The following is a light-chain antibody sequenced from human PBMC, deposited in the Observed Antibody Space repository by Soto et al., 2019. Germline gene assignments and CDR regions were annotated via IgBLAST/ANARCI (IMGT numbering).Light chain of an antibody. CDR3: QQYHSFPFT. V-gene: IGKV1-33*01. Sequence: DIQMTQSPSSLSASVGDRITITCQASQDISKYLIWYQQTPGKAPKFLIYEASNLEKEVPSRFSGNGCGTDFTFTINSLQPGDIATYYCQQYHSFPFTFDPGTELDIK. CDR1: QDISKY. J-gene: IGKJ3*01. CDR2: EAS.